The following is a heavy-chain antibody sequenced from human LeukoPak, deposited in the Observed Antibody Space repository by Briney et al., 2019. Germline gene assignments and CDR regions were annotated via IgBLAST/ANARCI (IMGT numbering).Heavy chain of an antibody. D-gene: IGHD5-12*01. Sequence: PSETLSLTCTVSGGSISSSTYYWGWIRQPPGKGLEWIGSIYYSGSTYYNPSLKSRGTISVDTSKNQFSLKVSSVTAADTAVYYCARQAPRYRGYDRLLHFDPWGQGTLVTVSS. CDR1: GGSISSSTYY. CDR2: IYYSGST. J-gene: IGHJ5*02. V-gene: IGHV4-39*01. CDR3: ARQAPRYRGYDRLLHFDP.